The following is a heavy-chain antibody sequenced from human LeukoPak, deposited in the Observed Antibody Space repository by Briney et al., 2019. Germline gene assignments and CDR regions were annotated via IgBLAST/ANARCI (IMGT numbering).Heavy chain of an antibody. CDR1: GGSVSSGSYY. D-gene: IGHD6-19*01. CDR3: ARAHSSGRTFDY. CDR2: IYYSGST. Sequence: NPSETLSLTCTVSGGSVSSGSYYWSWIRQHPGKGLEWIGYIYYSGSTNYNPSLKSRVTISVDTSKNQFSLKLSSVTAADTAVYHCARAHSSGRTFDYWGQGTLVTVSS. J-gene: IGHJ4*02. V-gene: IGHV4-61*01.